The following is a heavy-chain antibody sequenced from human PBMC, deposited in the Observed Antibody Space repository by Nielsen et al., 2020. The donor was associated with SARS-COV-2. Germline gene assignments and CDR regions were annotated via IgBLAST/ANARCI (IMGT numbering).Heavy chain of an antibody. CDR2: ISYDGSNK. D-gene: IGHD3-22*01. CDR3: AKDTYYYDSSAYGMDV. Sequence: GESLKISCAASGFTFSSYGMHWVRQAPGKGLEWVAVISYDGSNKYYADSVKGRFTISRDNSKNTLYLQMNSLRAEDTALYYCAKDTYYYDSSAYGMDVWGQGTTVTVSS. CDR1: GFTFSSYG. V-gene: IGHV3-30*18. J-gene: IGHJ6*02.